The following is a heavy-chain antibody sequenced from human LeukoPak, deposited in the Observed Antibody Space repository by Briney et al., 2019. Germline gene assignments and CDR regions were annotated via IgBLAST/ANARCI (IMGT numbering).Heavy chain of an antibody. CDR3: ARGGGLRGVIIRRFPNWFDP. CDR2: INHSGST. Sequence: SETLSLTCSVSGGSISDTTYFWGWIRQPPGKGLEWIGEINHSGSTNYNPSLKSRVTISVDTSKNQFSLKLSSVTAADTAVYYCARGGGLRGVIIRRFPNWFDPWGQGTLVTVSS. D-gene: IGHD3-10*01. V-gene: IGHV4-39*07. J-gene: IGHJ5*02. CDR1: GGSISDTTYF.